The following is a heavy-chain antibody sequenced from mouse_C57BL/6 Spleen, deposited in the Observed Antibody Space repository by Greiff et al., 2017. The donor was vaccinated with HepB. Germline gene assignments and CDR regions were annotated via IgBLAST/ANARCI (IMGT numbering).Heavy chain of an antibody. V-gene: IGHV5-17*01. CDR3: ARDLGHYYAMDY. Sequence: EVKLVESGGGLVKPGGSLKLSCAASGFTFSDYGMHWVRQAPEKGLEWVAYISSGSSTIYYADTVKGRFTISRDNAKNTLFLQMTSLRSEDTAMYYCARDLGHYYAMDYWGQGTSVTVSS. J-gene: IGHJ4*01. D-gene: IGHD4-1*01. CDR1: GFTFSDYG. CDR2: ISSGSSTI.